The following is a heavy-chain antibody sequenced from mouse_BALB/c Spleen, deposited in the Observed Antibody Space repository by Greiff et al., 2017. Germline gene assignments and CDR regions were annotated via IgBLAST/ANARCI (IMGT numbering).Heavy chain of an antibody. CDR1: GYSITSDYA. V-gene: IGHV3-2*02. J-gene: IGHJ4*01. D-gene: IGHD4-1*01. CDR3: ARSYWDGAMDY. Sequence: EVQLVESGPGLVKPSQSLSLTCTVTGYSITSDYAWNWIRQFPGNKLEWMGYISYSGSTSYNPSLKSRISITRDTSKNQFFLQLNSVTTEDTATYYCARSYWDGAMDYWGQGTSVTVSS. CDR2: ISYSGST.